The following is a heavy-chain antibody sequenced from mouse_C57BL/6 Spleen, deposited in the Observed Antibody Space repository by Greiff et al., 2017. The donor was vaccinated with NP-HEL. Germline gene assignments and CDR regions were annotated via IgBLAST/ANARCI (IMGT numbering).Heavy chain of an antibody. CDR3: AREGRGGYFDY. V-gene: IGHV3-6*01. Sequence: ESGPGLVKPSQSLSLTCSVTGYSITSGYYWNWIRQFPGNKLEWMGYISYDGSNNYNPSLKNRISITRDTSKNQFFLKLNSVTTEDTATYYCAREGRGGYFDYWGQGTTLTVSS. CDR2: ISYDGSN. CDR1: GYSITSGYY. J-gene: IGHJ2*01.